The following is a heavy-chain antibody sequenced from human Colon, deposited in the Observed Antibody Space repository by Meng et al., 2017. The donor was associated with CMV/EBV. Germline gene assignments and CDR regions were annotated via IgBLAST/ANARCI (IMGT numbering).Heavy chain of an antibody. Sequence: GGSLRLSCAASGFTFSSYAMSWVRQAPGKGLEWVPAISGSGGSTYYADSVKGRFTISRDNSKNTLYLQMNSLRAEDTAVYYCAKIRGPYSSGWYGDYWGQGTPVTVSS. CDR3: AKIRGPYSSGWYGDY. J-gene: IGHJ4*02. CDR1: GFTFSSYA. D-gene: IGHD6-19*01. V-gene: IGHV3-23*01. CDR2: ISGSGGST.